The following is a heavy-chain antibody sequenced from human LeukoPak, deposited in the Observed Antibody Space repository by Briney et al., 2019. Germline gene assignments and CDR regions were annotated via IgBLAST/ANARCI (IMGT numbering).Heavy chain of an antibody. CDR3: ARSPIQLWFDP. J-gene: IGHJ5*02. Sequence: PSETLSLTCTVSGGSISSYYWSWLRQPPGKGLEWIGYIYYSGSTNYNPSLKSRVTISVDTSKNQFSLKLSSVTAADTAVYYCARSPIQLWFDPWGQGTLVTVSS. CDR2: IYYSGST. D-gene: IGHD5-18*01. CDR1: GGSISSYY. V-gene: IGHV4-59*01.